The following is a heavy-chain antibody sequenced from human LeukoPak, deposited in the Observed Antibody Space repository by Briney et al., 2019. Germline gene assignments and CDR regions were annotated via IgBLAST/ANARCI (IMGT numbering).Heavy chain of an antibody. Sequence: GESLKISCKGSGYLFSTSWIAWVRQMPGKGLEWMGIVYPGDSGARYSPSFQGQVTMSADTSINTAYLQWSSLKASDTAIYYCARKSHYDSYQHAFDIWGQGTMVTVSS. CDR3: ARKSHYDSYQHAFDI. J-gene: IGHJ3*02. CDR2: VYPGDSGA. D-gene: IGHD3-22*01. CDR1: GYLFSTSW. V-gene: IGHV5-51*01.